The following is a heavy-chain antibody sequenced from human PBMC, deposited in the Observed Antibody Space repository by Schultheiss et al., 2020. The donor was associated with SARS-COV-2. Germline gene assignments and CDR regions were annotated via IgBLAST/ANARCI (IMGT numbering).Heavy chain of an antibody. CDR3: ARGYSYGFYYFDY. CDR1: DGSFRDYF. V-gene: IGHV4-34*01. CDR2: IYHSGST. Sequence: GSLRLSCAVYDGSFRDYFWSWIRQPPGGGLEWIGSIYHSGSTYYNPSLKSRVTISVDTSKNQFSLKLTSVTAADTAVYYCARGYSYGFYYFDYWGQGALVTVSS. D-gene: IGHD5-18*01. J-gene: IGHJ4*02.